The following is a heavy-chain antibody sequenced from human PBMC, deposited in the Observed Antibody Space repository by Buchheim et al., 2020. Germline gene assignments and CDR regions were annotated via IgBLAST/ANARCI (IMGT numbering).Heavy chain of an antibody. Sequence: QLQLQESGPGLVKPSETLSLTCTVSGGSISSSSYYWGWIRQPPGKGLEWIGSIYYSGSTYYNPSLKSRVTISVDTSKNQFSLKLSSVTAADTAVYYCARQNSSGWYYYYYGMDVWGQGTT. V-gene: IGHV4-39*01. CDR3: ARQNSSGWYYYYYGMDV. D-gene: IGHD6-19*01. CDR1: GGSISSSSYY. J-gene: IGHJ6*02. CDR2: IYYSGST.